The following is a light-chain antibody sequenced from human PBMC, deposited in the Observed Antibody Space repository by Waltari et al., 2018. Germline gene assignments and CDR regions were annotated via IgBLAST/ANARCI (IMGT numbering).Light chain of an antibody. V-gene: IGLV1-44*01. J-gene: IGLJ2*01. Sequence: QSVLTQPPSASGTPGQRVTISCSATYSSIGSNIVTWYQQLPGMAPKLLIYSNDYRPSGVPDRFSGSKSGTSASLAISGLQSEDEADYYCATWDDRLTGVVFGGGTRVTVL. CDR1: YSSIGSNI. CDR2: SND. CDR3: ATWDDRLTGVV.